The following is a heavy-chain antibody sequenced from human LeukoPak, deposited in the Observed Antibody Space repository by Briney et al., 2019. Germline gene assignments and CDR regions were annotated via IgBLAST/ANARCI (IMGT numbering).Heavy chain of an antibody. J-gene: IGHJ6*02. D-gene: IGHD3-10*01. CDR1: GVTFSSYA. CDR2: ISYDGSNK. CDR3: ARDRGLGGELRPPYYSYGMDV. Sequence: GGSLRLSCAASGVTFSSYAMHWVRQAPGKGLGWGAVISYDGSNKYYADSVNGGVTISRDNSKKKLYLQMNSLRAEDPAVYYCARDRGLGGELRPPYYSYGMDVWGQGTTVTVSS. V-gene: IGHV3-30*04.